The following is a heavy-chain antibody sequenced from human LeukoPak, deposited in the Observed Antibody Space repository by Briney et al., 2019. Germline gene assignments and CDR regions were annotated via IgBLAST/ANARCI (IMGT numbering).Heavy chain of an antibody. V-gene: IGHV4-31*03. Sequence: PSETLSLTCTVSGGSISSGGYYWSWIRQHPGKGLEWIGYIYYSGSTYYNPSLKSRVTISVDTSKNQFSLKLSSVTAADTAVYYCARFVAMVRGVTQYYYYYGMDVWGQGTTVTVSS. CDR2: IYYSGST. J-gene: IGHJ6*02. CDR1: GGSISSGGYY. D-gene: IGHD3-10*01. CDR3: ARFVAMVRGVTQYYYYYGMDV.